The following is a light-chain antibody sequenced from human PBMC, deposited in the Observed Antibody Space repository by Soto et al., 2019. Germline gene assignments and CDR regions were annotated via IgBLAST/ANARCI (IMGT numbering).Light chain of an antibody. CDR3: HHYNNWPRT. V-gene: IGKV3-15*01. Sequence: EIVMTQSPATLSVSPGDRATLSCRASQSVSSDLAWYQQKPGQAPRFLIYGASTRATGIPARFSGSGSGTEFTLTISSLQSEDFAVYYCHHYNNWPRTFGQGTKVEIK. J-gene: IGKJ1*01. CDR2: GAS. CDR1: QSVSSD.